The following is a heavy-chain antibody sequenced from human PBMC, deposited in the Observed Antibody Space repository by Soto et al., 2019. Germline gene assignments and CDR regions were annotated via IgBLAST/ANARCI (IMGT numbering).Heavy chain of an antibody. V-gene: IGHV4-4*08. J-gene: IGHJ5*02. CDR3: ASLHGARFDP. D-gene: IGHD4-17*01. Sequence: PSETLSLTCTVSGGSISTNYWSWIRQPPGKGLEWIGYISSSGYTNYNASLKSRITISIDTSKNQFSLKLTSVTAADTAVYYCASLHGARFDPLGQGTLVTVSS. CDR2: ISSSGYT. CDR1: GGSISTNY.